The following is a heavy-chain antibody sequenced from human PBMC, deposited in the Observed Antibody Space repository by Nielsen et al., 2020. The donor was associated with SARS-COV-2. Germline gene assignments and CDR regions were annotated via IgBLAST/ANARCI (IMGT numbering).Heavy chain of an antibody. CDR2: IYHGGGT. J-gene: IGHJ4*02. D-gene: IGHD6-19*01. Sequence: SETLSLTCAVSGGSISDNNWWTWIRQSQGKGLEWIGAIYHGGGTHYNPSLRTRVNMSVDKSNNQFSLKLDSVTAADTAVYYCATQEARWLSHFESWGQGTVVTVSS. CDR1: GGSISDNNW. V-gene: IGHV4-4*02. CDR3: ATQEARWLSHFES.